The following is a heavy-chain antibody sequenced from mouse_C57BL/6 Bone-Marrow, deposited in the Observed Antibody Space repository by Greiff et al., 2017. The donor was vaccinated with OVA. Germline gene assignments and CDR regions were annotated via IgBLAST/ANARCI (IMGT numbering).Heavy chain of an antibody. Sequence: QVQLKESGAELVKPGASVKMSCKASGYTFTSYWITWVKQRPGQGLEWIGDIYPGSGSTNYNEKFKSKATLTVDTSSSTAYMQLSSLTSEDSAVYYCARWVTLGSSYYFDYGGQGTTLTVSS. CDR2: IYPGSGST. CDR1: GYTFTSYW. CDR3: ARWVTLGSSYYFDY. J-gene: IGHJ2*01. D-gene: IGHD1-1*01. V-gene: IGHV1-55*01.